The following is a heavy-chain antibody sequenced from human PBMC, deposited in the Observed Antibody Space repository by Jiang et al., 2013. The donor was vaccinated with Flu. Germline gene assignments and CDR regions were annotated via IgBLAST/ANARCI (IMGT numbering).Heavy chain of an antibody. Sequence: GAEVKKPGSSVKVSCKASGGTFSSYAISWVRQAPGQGLEWMGGIIPIFGTANYAQKFQGRVTITADESTSTAYMELSSLRSEDTAVYYCASTLGVVGYCSSTSCQGGYYYGMDVWGQGTTVTVSS. CDR1: GGTFSSYA. CDR2: IIPIFGTA. CDR3: ASTLGVVGYCSSTSCQGGYYYGMDV. J-gene: IGHJ6*02. D-gene: IGHD2-2*01. V-gene: IGHV1-69*01.